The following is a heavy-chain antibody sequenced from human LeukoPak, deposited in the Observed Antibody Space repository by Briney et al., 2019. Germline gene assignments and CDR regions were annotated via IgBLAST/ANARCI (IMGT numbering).Heavy chain of an antibody. V-gene: IGHV4-39*01. J-gene: IGHJ4*02. CDR3: ARPYYYDSSGYYSYYFDY. D-gene: IGHD3-22*01. CDR1: GGSISSSTYY. CDR2: IYYSGST. Sequence: SETLSLTCTVSGGSISSSTYYWGWIRQPPGKGLEWIGSIYYSGSTYCNPSLKSRVTISVDTSKNQFSLKLSSVTAADTAVYYCARPYYYDSSGYYSYYFDYWGQGTLVTVSS.